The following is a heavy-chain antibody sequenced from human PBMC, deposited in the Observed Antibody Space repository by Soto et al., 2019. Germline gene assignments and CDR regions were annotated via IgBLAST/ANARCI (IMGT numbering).Heavy chain of an antibody. V-gene: IGHV1-69*01. CDR2: IIPIFGAS. Sequence: QVQLVQSGPEVKKPGTSVKVSCKSSGGTFTTYTFSWVRQAPGQGLEWMAGIIPIFGASKSAQKYQDRVAITTDESTSTIYMELSSLRSVDTAVYYCARVGDGNSLAYWGQGTQVIVSS. CDR3: ARVGDGNSLAY. D-gene: IGHD3-16*01. CDR1: GGTFTTYT. J-gene: IGHJ4*02.